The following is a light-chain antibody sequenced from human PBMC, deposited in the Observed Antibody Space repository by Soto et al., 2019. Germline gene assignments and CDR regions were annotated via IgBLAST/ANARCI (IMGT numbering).Light chain of an antibody. Sequence: DIQMTQSPSSLSASVGDRVTITCRASPSISSYLNWYQQKPGKAPKVLISGASSLQSGVPLRFSGSGSGTDFPLTISSVQSEDFVSYYCQQSNSTPLTFGGGTKVEIK. J-gene: IGKJ4*01. CDR2: GAS. V-gene: IGKV1-39*01. CDR1: PSISSY. CDR3: QQSNSTPLT.